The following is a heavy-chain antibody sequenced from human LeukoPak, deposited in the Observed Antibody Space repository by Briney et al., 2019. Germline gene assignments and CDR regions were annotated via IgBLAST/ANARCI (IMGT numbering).Heavy chain of an antibody. D-gene: IGHD4-17*01. Sequence: PGGSLRLSCAASGFTFSRYGMHWVRQAPGKGLEWVAVISYDGSNKYYGDCVKGRFTISRDNSKNTLYLQMNSLRAEDTAVYYCAKGYGDFPFDYWGQGTLVTVSS. CDR2: ISYDGSNK. V-gene: IGHV3-30*18. CDR1: GFTFSRYG. J-gene: IGHJ4*02. CDR3: AKGYGDFPFDY.